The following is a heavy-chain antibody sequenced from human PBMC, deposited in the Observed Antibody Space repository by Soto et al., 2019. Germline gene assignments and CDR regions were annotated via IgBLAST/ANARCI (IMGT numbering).Heavy chain of an antibody. J-gene: IGHJ3*02. CDR1: GGSISSGDYY. V-gene: IGHV4-30-4*01. CDR3: ARATVTSKDASDI. CDR2: IYDSGST. D-gene: IGHD4-17*01. Sequence: QVQLPESGPGLVKPSQTLSLTCTVSGGSISSGDYYWSWIRQPPGKGLEWIGYIYDSGSTYYNPSLKSRVTISVDTSKTQFSLKLSSVTAADTAVYYCARATVTSKDASDIWGQGTMVTVSS.